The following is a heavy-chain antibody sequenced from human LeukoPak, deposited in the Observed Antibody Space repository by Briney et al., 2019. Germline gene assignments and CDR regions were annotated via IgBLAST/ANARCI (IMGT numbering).Heavy chain of an antibody. CDR2: INHSGST. CDR3: ARGGLGWYYYDQFDI. CDR1: GGSISSGSYY. V-gene: IGHV4-39*07. D-gene: IGHD3-22*01. Sequence: SETLSLTCTVSGGSISSGSYYWSWIRQPPGKGLEWIGEINHSGSTNYNPSLKSRVTISVDTSKNQFSLKLSSVTAADTAVYYCARGGLGWYYYDQFDIWGQGTMVTVSS. J-gene: IGHJ3*02.